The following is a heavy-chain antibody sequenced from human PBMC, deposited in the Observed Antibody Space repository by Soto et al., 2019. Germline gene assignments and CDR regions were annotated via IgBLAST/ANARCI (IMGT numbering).Heavy chain of an antibody. J-gene: IGHJ6*02. CDR2: IKSKTDGGTT. V-gene: IGHV3-15*07. D-gene: IGHD5-18*01. CDR3: TTETAPNYYYYYGMDV. CDR1: GFTFSNAW. Sequence: GGSLRLSCAASGFTFSNAWMNWVRQAPGKGLEWVGRIKSKTDGGTTDYAAPVKGRFTISRDDSKNTLYMQMNSLKTEDTAVYYCTTETAPNYYYYYGMDVWGQGTTVTVSS.